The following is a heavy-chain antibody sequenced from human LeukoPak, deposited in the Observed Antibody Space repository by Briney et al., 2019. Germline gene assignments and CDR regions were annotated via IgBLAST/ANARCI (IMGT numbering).Heavy chain of an antibody. Sequence: PGGSLRLSCAASGFTFSSFWMSWVRQAPGKGLEWVANIKQDGSEKYYVDSVKGRFAISRDNAKNSLYLQMNSLKAEDTAVYYCTTDLYYWGQGTLVTVSS. CDR3: TTDLYY. J-gene: IGHJ4*02. V-gene: IGHV3-7*03. CDR2: IKQDGSEK. CDR1: GFTFSSFW.